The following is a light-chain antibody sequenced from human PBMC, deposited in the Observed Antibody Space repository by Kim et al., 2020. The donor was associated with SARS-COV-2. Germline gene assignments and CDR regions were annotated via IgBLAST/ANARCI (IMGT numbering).Light chain of an antibody. CDR2: GAS. CDR3: QQYNNWPLT. V-gene: IGKV3-15*01. Sequence: SVSARERATLSCRASQSVSSNLAWYQQKPGQAPRLLIYGASTRATGIPARFSGSGSGTEFTLTISSLQSEDFAVYYCQQYNNWPLTFGQGTKLEI. CDR1: QSVSSN. J-gene: IGKJ2*01.